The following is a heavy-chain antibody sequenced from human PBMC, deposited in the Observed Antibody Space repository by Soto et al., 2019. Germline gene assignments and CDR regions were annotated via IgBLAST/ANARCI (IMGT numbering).Heavy chain of an antibody. CDR2: ISWNSGSI. CDR1: GFTFDDYA. CDR3: AKDIAHGGHFDY. J-gene: IGHJ4*02. Sequence: GGSLRLSCAASGFTFDDYAMHWVRQAPGKGLEWVSGISWNSGSIGYADSVKGRFTISRDNTKNSLYLQMNSLRAEDTALYYCAKDIAHGGHFDYWGQGTLVTVSS. V-gene: IGHV3-9*01. D-gene: IGHD2-15*01.